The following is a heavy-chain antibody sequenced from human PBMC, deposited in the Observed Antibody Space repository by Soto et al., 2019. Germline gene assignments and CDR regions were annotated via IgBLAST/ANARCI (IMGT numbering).Heavy chain of an antibody. D-gene: IGHD2-15*01. CDR1: GGSISSYY. Sequence: TSETLSLTCTVSGGSISSYYWSWIRQPPGKGLEWIGYIYYSGSTNYNPSLKSRVTISVDTSKNQFSLKLSSVTAADTAVYYCARQGYCSGGSCYRHRGYFDLWGRGTLVTVSS. J-gene: IGHJ2*01. CDR3: ARQGYCSGGSCYRHRGYFDL. V-gene: IGHV4-59*08. CDR2: IYYSGST.